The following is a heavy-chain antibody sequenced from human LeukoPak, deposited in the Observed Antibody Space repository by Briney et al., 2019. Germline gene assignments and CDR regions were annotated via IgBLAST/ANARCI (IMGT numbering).Heavy chain of an antibody. CDR1: GASISSHY. Sequence: SETLSLTCAVSGASISSHYWIWIRQPPGKGLEWIGYTSGSISDNPSLKSRVAVSVDPSQNQVSLSLTSVTDADPAVYYCARVLAIFGLDTTDFYMDVWGKGTTVTVSS. J-gene: IGHJ6*03. CDR2: TSGSI. V-gene: IGHV4-59*11. D-gene: IGHD3/OR15-3a*01. CDR3: ARVLAIFGLDTTDFYMDV.